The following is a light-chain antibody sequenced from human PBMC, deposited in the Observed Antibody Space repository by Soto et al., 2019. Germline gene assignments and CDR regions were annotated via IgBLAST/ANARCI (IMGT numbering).Light chain of an antibody. J-gene: IGKJ1*01. V-gene: IGKV1-5*01. CDR2: DAS. CDR1: QSISSW. Sequence: DIQMTQSPSTLSASVGDRVTITCRASQSISSWLAWYQQKPGKAPKLLIYDASSLESGVPSRFSGSVSGTEFTLTISSLQPDDVATYYCQQYNSYSRTFGQGTKVDIK. CDR3: QQYNSYSRT.